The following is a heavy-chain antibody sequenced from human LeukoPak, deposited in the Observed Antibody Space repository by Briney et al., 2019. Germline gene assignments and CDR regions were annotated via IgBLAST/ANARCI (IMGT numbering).Heavy chain of an antibody. CDR1: GGSISSYY. CDR3: ARVSHYYDSSGYYYVRAFDI. Sequence: SETLTLPCTVSGGSISSYYWSWIRQPAGKGLEWIGRISTSGSTNYNPSLKNRVTMSVDTSNNQFSLKLSSVTAADTAVYYCARVSHYYDSSGYYYVRAFDIWGQGTMVTVSS. V-gene: IGHV4-4*07. D-gene: IGHD3-22*01. J-gene: IGHJ3*02. CDR2: ISTSGST.